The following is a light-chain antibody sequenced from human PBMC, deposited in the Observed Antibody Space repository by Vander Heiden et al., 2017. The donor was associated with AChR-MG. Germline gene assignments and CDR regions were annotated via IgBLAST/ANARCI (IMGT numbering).Light chain of an antibody. CDR2: AAS. CDR3: QKYNSAPPEA. V-gene: IGKV1-27*01. J-gene: IGKJ3*01. CDR1: QGISNY. Sequence: DLQMTQSPSSLSASVGDRVTITCRASQGISNYLAWYQQKPGKVPKLLIYAASTLQSGVPSRFSGSGSGTDFTLTISSLQPEDVATYYCQKYNSAPPEAFGPGTKVDIK.